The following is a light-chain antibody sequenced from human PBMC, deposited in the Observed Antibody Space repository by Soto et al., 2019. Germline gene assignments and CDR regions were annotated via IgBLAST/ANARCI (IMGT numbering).Light chain of an antibody. J-gene: IGLJ1*01. V-gene: IGLV2-8*01. Sequence: QSALTQPPSASGSPGQAVTISCTGTNSDIGAYDYVSWYQQHPGNVPKLMIYEVSKRPSGVPDRFSASKSGNTASLTVSGLXAEDEADYYCSSHGGANNFYVFGTGTKVTVL. CDR3: SSHGGANNFYV. CDR2: EVS. CDR1: NSDIGAYDY.